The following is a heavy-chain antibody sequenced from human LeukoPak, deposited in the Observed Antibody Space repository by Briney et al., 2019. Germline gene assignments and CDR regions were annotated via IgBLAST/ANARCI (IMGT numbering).Heavy chain of an antibody. CDR3: ARHSTANVFDL. D-gene: IGHD4-17*01. J-gene: IGHJ3*01. CDR1: GGSIFSYY. Sequence: KPSETLSLTCAVSGGSIFSYYWSWIRQPPGKGLEWIGYVYNSGNSKYNPSLKSRVTTSIDTSKNQFSLKLTSVTAADTAVYFCARHSTANVFDLWGQGTMVIVSS. V-gene: IGHV4-59*08. CDR2: VYNSGNS.